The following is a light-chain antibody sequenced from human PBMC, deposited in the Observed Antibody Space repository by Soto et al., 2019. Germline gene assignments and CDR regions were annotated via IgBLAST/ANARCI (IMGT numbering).Light chain of an antibody. CDR3: PSYDSIRSVL. Sequence: QSVLTQPPSVSGAPGQRVTISCTGSSSNIGAGYDVHWYQQLPGTATNLLIYGNSNRPSVVPDRFAGSKSGTAASLAITGLKAEDEAYYYCPSYDSIRSVLFGGGTKLTVL. CDR2: GNS. CDR1: SSNIGAGYD. J-gene: IGLJ2*01. V-gene: IGLV1-40*01.